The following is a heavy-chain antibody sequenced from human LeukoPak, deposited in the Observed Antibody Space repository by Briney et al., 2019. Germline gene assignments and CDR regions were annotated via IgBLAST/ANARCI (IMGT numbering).Heavy chain of an antibody. J-gene: IGHJ4*02. CDR1: GFTFDDYA. V-gene: IGHV3-9*01. D-gene: IGHD6-19*01. CDR2: ISWNSGSI. CDR3: AKGRDLDSSGCLDY. Sequence: PGRSLRLSCAASGFTFDDYAMHWVRQAPGKGLEWVSGISWNSGSIGYADSVKGRFTISRDNAKNSLYLQMNSLRAEDTALYYCAKGRDLDSSGCLDYWGQGTLVTVSS.